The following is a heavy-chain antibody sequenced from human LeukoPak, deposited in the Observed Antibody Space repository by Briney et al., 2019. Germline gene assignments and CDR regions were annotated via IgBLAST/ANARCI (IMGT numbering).Heavy chain of an antibody. Sequence: GGSLRLSCAASGLTFDDYAMHWVRQAPGKGLEWVSGISWNSGSIGYADSVKGRFTISRDNAKNSLYLQMNSLRAEDTALYYCAKSLMVRGVIINWGQGTLVTVSS. D-gene: IGHD3-10*01. V-gene: IGHV3-9*01. CDR1: GLTFDDYA. J-gene: IGHJ4*02. CDR3: AKSLMVRGVIIN. CDR2: ISWNSGSI.